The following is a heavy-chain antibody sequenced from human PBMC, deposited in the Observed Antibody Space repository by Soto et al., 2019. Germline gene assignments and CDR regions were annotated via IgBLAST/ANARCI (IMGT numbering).Heavy chain of an antibody. CDR3: ARGDGRGATFYYYGMDV. Sequence: QVQLVESGGAVVQPGRSLRLSCAASGFTFSSYAMHWVRQAPGKGLEWVAVISYDGSNKYYAVSVNGRFTISRDISKNTLYLQMNSLRAEDTAVYYCARGDGRGATFYYYGMDVWGQGTTVTVSS. CDR1: GFTFSSYA. D-gene: IGHD1-26*01. CDR2: ISYDGSNK. J-gene: IGHJ6*02. V-gene: IGHV3-30-3*01.